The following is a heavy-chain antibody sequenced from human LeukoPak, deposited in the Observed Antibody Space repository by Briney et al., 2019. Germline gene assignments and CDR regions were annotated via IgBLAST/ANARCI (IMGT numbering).Heavy chain of an antibody. CDR3: ARRYDFWSGYPPPLDY. J-gene: IGHJ4*02. Sequence: SETLSLTCAVYGGSFSGYYWSWIRQPPGKGLEWIGEINHSGSTNYNPSLKSRVTISVDTSKNQFSLKLSSVTAADTAVYYCARRYDFWSGYPPPLDYWGQGTLVSVFS. D-gene: IGHD3-3*01. V-gene: IGHV4-34*01. CDR2: INHSGST. CDR1: GGSFSGYY.